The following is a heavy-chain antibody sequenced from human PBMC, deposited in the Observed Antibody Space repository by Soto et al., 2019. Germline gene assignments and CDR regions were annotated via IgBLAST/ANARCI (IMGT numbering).Heavy chain of an antibody. CDR2: INPNSGGT. CDR1: GYTFTGYY. J-gene: IGHJ5*02. D-gene: IGHD3-3*01. V-gene: IGHV1-2*02. CDR3: ARGEGITIFGVVHNWFDP. Sequence: VSCKASGYTFTGYYMHWVRQAPGQGLEWMGWINPNSGGTNYAQKFQGRVTMTRDTSISTAYMELSRLRSDDTAVYYCARGEGITIFGVVHNWFDPWGQGTLVTVSS.